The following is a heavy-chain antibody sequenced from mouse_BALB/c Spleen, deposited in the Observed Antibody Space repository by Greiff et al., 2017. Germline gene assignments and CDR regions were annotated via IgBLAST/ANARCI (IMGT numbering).Heavy chain of an antibody. CDR2: IRNKANGYTT. CDR1: GFTFTDYY. CDR3: ARGIRYYAMDY. Sequence: EVKLMESGGGLVQPGGSLRLSCATSGFTFTDYYMSWVRQPPGKALEWLGFIRNKANGYTTEYSASVKGRFTISRDNSQSILYLQMNTLRAEDSATYYCARGIRYYAMDYWGQGTSVTVSS. V-gene: IGHV7-3*02. J-gene: IGHJ4*01. D-gene: IGHD2-4*01.